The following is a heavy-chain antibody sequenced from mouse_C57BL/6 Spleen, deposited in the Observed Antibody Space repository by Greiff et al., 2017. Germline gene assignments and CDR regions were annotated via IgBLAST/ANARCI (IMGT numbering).Heavy chain of an antibody. CDR3: ARAGYYAPFDY. Sequence: KQSGAELVMPGASVKLSCKASGYTFTSYWMHWVKQRPGQGLEWIGEIDPSDSYTNYNQKFKGKSTLTVDKSSSTAYMQLSSLTSEDSAVYYCARAGYYAPFDYWGQGTTLTVSS. V-gene: IGHV1-69*01. CDR1: GYTFTSYW. J-gene: IGHJ2*01. CDR2: IDPSDSYT. D-gene: IGHD1-1*01.